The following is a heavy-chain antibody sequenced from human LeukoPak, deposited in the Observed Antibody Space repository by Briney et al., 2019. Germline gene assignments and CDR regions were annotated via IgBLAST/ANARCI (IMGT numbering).Heavy chain of an antibody. CDR1: GFIFSSYG. Sequence: GGSLRLSCVASGFIFSSYGMNWVRQAPGKGLEWLSGLSGRGDDTYSADSVKGRFTISRDNSKNSLYLQMNSLRTEDTALYYCAKEDYSSSWYALDYWGQGTLVTVSS. CDR3: AKEDYSSSWYALDY. D-gene: IGHD6-13*01. CDR2: LSGRGDDT. J-gene: IGHJ4*02. V-gene: IGHV3-43*02.